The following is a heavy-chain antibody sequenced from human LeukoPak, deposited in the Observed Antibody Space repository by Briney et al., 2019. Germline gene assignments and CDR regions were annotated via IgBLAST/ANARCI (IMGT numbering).Heavy chain of an antibody. CDR2: ISSAGIYT. J-gene: IGHJ6*03. D-gene: IGHD3/OR15-3a*01. CDR3: ARYRSQGLIITDSLYFMDL. V-gene: IGHV3-21*01. CDR1: GFTFSTSS. Sequence: PGGSLRLSCVASGFTFSTSSISWVRHSPGKGLEWISSISSAGIYTFYAESVQGRFAVSRDNANNSVYLQMNSLRAEDTAVYYCARYRSQGLIITDSLYFMDLWGRGTTVTVSS.